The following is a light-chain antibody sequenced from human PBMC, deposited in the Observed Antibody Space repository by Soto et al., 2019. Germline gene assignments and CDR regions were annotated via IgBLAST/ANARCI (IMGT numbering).Light chain of an antibody. CDR1: TSNIGSHI. Sequence: QSVLTQPPAAAGTPGQRVTISCSGITSNIGSHILNWYQQLPGTAPKLLMYNNNQRPSGVPDQFSGSKSGTSATLAISGLQSEDEADYYCAAWDDSLNGVVFGGGTKLTVL. V-gene: IGLV1-44*01. CDR3: AAWDDSLNGVV. J-gene: IGLJ2*01. CDR2: NNN.